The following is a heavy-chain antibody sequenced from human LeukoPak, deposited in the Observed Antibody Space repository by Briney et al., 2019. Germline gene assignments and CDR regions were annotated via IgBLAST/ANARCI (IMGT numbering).Heavy chain of an antibody. V-gene: IGHV1-2*02. CDR3: ARADRLHGGPYLIGP. CDR1: GYTFTDYY. CDR2: INPNSGGT. Sequence: ASVKVSCKTSGYTFTDYYLHWVRQAPGQGLEWMGWINPNSGGTSSARKFQGRVTMTRDTSITTVYMEVSWLTSDDTAIYYCARADRLHGGPYLIGPWGQGTLVTVSS. J-gene: IGHJ5*02. D-gene: IGHD2-21*01.